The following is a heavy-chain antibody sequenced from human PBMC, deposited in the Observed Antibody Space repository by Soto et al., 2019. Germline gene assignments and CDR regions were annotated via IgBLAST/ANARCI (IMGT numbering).Heavy chain of an antibody. J-gene: IGHJ6*02. D-gene: IGHD6-6*01. CDR2: ISYDGSNK. CDR3: ARDDSSGGSSSGYYGMDV. V-gene: IGHV3-30-3*01. Sequence: PGGSLRLSCAASGFTFSSYAMHWVRQAPGKGLEWVAVISYDGSNKYYADSVKGRFTISRDNSKNTLYLQMNSLRAEDTAVYYCARDDSSGGSSSGYYGMDVWGQGTTVTVSS. CDR1: GFTFSSYA.